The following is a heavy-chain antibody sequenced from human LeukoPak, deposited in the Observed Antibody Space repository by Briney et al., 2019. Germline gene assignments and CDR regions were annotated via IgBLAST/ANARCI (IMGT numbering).Heavy chain of an antibody. CDR1: GFTFSSYW. D-gene: IGHD5-24*01. Sequence: GGSLRLSCAASGFTFSSYWMHWVRQAPGKGLVWVSRINSDGSSTSYADSVKGRFTISRDNAKNTLYLQMNSLRAEDTAVYYCASEGRDGYNLNWFDPWGQGTLVTVSS. V-gene: IGHV3-74*01. CDR3: ASEGRDGYNLNWFDP. J-gene: IGHJ5*02. CDR2: INSDGSST.